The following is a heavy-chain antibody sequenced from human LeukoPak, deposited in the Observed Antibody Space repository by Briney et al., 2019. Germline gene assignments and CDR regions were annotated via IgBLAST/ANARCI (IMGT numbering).Heavy chain of an antibody. CDR3: ARRGYCSGGGCFSHAFDI. CDR2: IYPGDSDT. CDR1: GYSFTTYW. D-gene: IGHD2-15*01. J-gene: IGHJ3*02. Sequence: GESLKISCKGFGYSFTTYWSAWVRQMPGKGLGWMGIIYPGDSDTRYSPSFQGQVTISADKSISTAYLQWSSLKASDTAMYYCARRGYCSGGGCFSHAFDIWGQGTVVTVSS. V-gene: IGHV5-51*01.